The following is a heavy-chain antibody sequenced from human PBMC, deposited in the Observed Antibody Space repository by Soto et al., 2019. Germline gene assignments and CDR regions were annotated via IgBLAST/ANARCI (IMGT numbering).Heavy chain of an antibody. Sequence: SETLSLTCTVSGGSISSGDYYWSWIRQPPGKGLEWIGYIYYSGSTYYNPSLKSRVTISVDTSKNQFSLKLSSVTAADTAVYYCGRTVVPAAIVEWFDPWGQGTLVTVSS. CDR1: GGSISSGDYY. CDR3: GRTVVPAAIVEWFDP. CDR2: IYYSGST. J-gene: IGHJ5*02. D-gene: IGHD2-2*01. V-gene: IGHV4-30-4*01.